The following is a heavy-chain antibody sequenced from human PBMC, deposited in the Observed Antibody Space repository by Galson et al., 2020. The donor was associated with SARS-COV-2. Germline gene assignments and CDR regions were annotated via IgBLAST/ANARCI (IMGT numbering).Heavy chain of an antibody. V-gene: IGHV3-30*04. CDR2: ISYDGSNK. CDR1: GFTFSSYA. CDR3: ARPRKAYSRYYYMDV. J-gene: IGHJ6*03. Sequence: QLGESLKISCAASGFTFSSYAMHWVRQAPGKGLEWVAVISYDGSNKYYADSVKGRFTISRDNSKNTLYLQMNSLRAEDTAVYYCARPRKAYSRYYYMDVWGKGTTVTVSS. D-gene: IGHD3-16*01.